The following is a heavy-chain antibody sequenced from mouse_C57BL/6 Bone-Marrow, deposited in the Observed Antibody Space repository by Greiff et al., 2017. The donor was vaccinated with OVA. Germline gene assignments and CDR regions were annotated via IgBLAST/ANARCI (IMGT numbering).Heavy chain of an antibody. Sequence: VKLQESGPGLVQPSQSLSITCTVSGFSLTSYGVHWVRQPPGKGLEWLGVIWSGGSTDYNAAFISRLSISKDNSKSQVFFKMNSLQADDTAIYYCAKTGDGYYPAWFAYWGQGTLVTVSA. CDR2: IWSGGST. J-gene: IGHJ3*01. D-gene: IGHD2-3*01. CDR1: GFSLTSYG. CDR3: AKTGDGYYPAWFAY. V-gene: IGHV2-4*01.